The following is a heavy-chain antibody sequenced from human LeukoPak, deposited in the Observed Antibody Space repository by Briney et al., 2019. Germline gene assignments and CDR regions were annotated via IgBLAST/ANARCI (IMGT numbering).Heavy chain of an antibody. CDR2: IKEDGSEK. D-gene: IGHD1-7*01. CDR3: ARGGGTNDL. Sequence: GGSLSLSCAASGFTFSRYWMTWVRQAPGKGLEWVANIKEDGSEKYYVDSVKGRFTISRDNANNSLCLQMNSRRAEDTAVYYCARGGGTNDLWGQGTMVTVSS. V-gene: IGHV3-7*04. CDR1: GFTFSRYW. J-gene: IGHJ3*01.